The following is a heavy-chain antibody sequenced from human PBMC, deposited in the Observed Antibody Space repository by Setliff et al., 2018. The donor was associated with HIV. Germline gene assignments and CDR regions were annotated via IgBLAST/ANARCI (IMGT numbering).Heavy chain of an antibody. J-gene: IGHJ5*01. CDR1: GGSISSYY. V-gene: IGHV4-4*07. CDR2: FDSSGGT. Sequence: SETLSLTCTVSGGSISSYYWSWIRQPAGMGLEWIGRFDSSGGTDYNPSLTSRVTMSTDTPNNRFALKLTSVTAADTAVYYCAKRAVQDGTVTSSNWFESWGQGTLVTVSS. D-gene: IGHD1-7*01. CDR3: AKRAVQDGTVTSSNWFES.